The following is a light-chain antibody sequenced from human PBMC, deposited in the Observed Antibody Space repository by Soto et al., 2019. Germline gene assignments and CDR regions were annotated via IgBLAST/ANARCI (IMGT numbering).Light chain of an antibody. CDR1: SSNIGSNN. V-gene: IGLV1-44*01. Sequence: QAVVTQTPSASGTPGQRVNISCSGSSSNIGSNNVNWYQQLPGTAPKLLIYSNNQRPSGVPDRFSGSKSGTSASLAISGLXXXXXXXYYCEAWDDSLNGVVFGGGTKLTVL. CDR3: EAWDDSLNGVV. CDR2: SNN. J-gene: IGLJ2*01.